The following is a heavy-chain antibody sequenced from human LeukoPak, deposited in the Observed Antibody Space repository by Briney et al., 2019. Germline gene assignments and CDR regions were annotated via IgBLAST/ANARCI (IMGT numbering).Heavy chain of an antibody. Sequence: GGSLRLSCAASGFIVSNNYMNWGRQAPGKGLEWVSVIYYGGGTYYGDSVKGRFTISRDNSKNTIYLQMNSLRAEDTAVYYCARTYSSSSYSPFDYWGQGALVTVSS. V-gene: IGHV3-53*01. CDR3: ARTYSSSSYSPFDY. D-gene: IGHD6-13*01. J-gene: IGHJ4*02. CDR1: GFIVSNNY. CDR2: IYYGGGT.